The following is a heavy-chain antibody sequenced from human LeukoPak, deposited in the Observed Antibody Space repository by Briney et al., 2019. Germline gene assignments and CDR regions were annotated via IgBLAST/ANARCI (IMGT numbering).Heavy chain of an antibody. J-gene: IGHJ6*02. Sequence: GGSLRLSCAASGFTFSSCAMSWVRQAPGKGLEWVSLISGSGDSRYYADSVKGRFTISRDNAKNTLWLQMNSLRAEDAAVYYCAKGVTTVRIYYHGMDVWGQGTTVTVSS. CDR3: AKGVTTVRIYYHGMDV. CDR1: GFTFSSCA. V-gene: IGHV3-23*01. CDR2: ISGSGDSR. D-gene: IGHD4-17*01.